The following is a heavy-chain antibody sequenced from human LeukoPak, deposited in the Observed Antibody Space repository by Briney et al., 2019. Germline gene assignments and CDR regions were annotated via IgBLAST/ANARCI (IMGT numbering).Heavy chain of an antibody. CDR1: GGSIGSNS. CDR3: ARLQIYYGMDV. CDR2: IYYSGTT. Sequence: SETLSLTCTVSGGSIGSNSWIWIRQPPGKGLEWIGYIYYSGTTNYNPSLKSRLTISLDTSKNQFSLKLSSVTSADTAIYYCARLQIYYGMDVWGQGTTVTVSS. V-gene: IGHV4-59*01. D-gene: IGHD5-24*01. J-gene: IGHJ6*02.